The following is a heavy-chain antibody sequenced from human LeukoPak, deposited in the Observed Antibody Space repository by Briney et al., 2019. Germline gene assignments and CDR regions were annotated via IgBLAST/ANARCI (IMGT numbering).Heavy chain of an antibody. CDR1: GGSFSGYY. Sequence: PSETLSLTCAVYGGSFSGYYWSWIRQPPGKGLEWIGEINHSGSTNYNPSLKSRVTISVDTSKNQFSLKLSSVTAADTAVYYCARRGYCSSTSCYWVLYYFDYWGQGTLVTVSS. D-gene: IGHD2-2*01. CDR2: INHSGST. J-gene: IGHJ4*02. CDR3: ARRGYCSSTSCYWVLYYFDY. V-gene: IGHV4-34*01.